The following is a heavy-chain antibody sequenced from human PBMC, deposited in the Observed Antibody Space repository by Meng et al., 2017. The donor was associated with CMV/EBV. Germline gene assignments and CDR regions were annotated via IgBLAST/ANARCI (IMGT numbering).Heavy chain of an antibody. CDR1: GFTVSSNY. CDR2: ISSSGSTI. Sequence: GESLKISCAASGFTVSSNYMSWVRQAPGKGLEWVSYISSSGSTIYYADSVKGRFTISRDNAKNSLYLQMNSLRAEDTAVYYCARVGGYCSGGSCYVDYWGQGTLVTVSS. V-gene: IGHV3-11*04. D-gene: IGHD2-15*01. CDR3: ARVGGYCSGGSCYVDY. J-gene: IGHJ4*02.